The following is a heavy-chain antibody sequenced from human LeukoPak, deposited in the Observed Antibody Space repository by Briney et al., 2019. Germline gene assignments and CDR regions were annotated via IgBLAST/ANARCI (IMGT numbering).Heavy chain of an antibody. CDR1: GSIFTSSW. CDR2: IYPGDSDT. Sequence: GESLRISCQGSGSIFTSSWIGWVRQMPGKGLEWMGIIYPGDSDTSYSPSFQGQVTISADKSISTAYLQWSSLKASDTAMYYCAIHEGYNWNDGNAFDIWGQGTMVTVSS. D-gene: IGHD1-1*01. CDR3: AIHEGYNWNDGNAFDI. J-gene: IGHJ3*02. V-gene: IGHV5-51*01.